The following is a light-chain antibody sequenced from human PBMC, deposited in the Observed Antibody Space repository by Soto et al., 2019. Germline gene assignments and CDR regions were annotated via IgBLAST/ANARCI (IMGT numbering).Light chain of an antibody. J-gene: IGKJ1*01. CDR1: QSISNL. Sequence: DIQMTQSPSSLSASIGERVTISCRANQSISNLLAWYQQKPGKAPKLLIYDASSLESGVTSRFRGSGSGTEFTLTVSSLQPDDFATYYCQQYNTYSWTFGQGTKVEIK. V-gene: IGKV1-5*01. CDR2: DAS. CDR3: QQYNTYSWT.